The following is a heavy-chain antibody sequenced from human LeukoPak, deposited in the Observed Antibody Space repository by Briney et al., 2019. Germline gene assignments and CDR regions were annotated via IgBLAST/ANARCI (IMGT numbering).Heavy chain of an antibody. CDR3: ARRSYSVNYPGY. D-gene: IGHD1-26*01. Sequence: GESLKISCKGSGYTFTNYWIAWVRQMPGKGLEWMGIIYAGDSDTRYSPSFQGQVTISADKSISTAYLQWSSLKASDTAMYYCARRSYSVNYPGYWGQGTLVTVSS. V-gene: IGHV5-51*01. CDR1: GYTFTNYW. J-gene: IGHJ4*02. CDR2: IYAGDSDT.